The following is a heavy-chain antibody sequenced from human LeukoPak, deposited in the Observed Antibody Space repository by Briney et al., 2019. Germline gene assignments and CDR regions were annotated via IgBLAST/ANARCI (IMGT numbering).Heavy chain of an antibody. D-gene: IGHD1-26*01. CDR1: GFTFSSYA. J-gene: IGHJ4*02. CDR3: AEGLVELPGFDY. V-gene: IGHV3-23*01. CDR2: ISGSGGST. Sequence: GGSLRLSCAASGFTFSSYAMSWVRQAPGKGLEWVSAISGSGGSTYYADSVKGRFTNSRDNSKNTLYLQMNSLRGEDTAVYYCAEGLVELPGFDYWGQGTLVTVSS.